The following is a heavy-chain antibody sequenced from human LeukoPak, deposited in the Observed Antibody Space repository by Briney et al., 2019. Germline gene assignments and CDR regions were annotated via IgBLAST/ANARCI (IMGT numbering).Heavy chain of an antibody. Sequence: GGSLRLSCAASGFAFSTYWMSWVRQAPGKGLVWVSRINTDGSSTYYADSVKGRFTISRDNAKNTLYLQMNSLRAEDTVVYYCVRGARGMYYFDYWGQGTLVTVSS. CDR1: GFAFSTYW. CDR2: INTDGSST. D-gene: IGHD3-16*01. V-gene: IGHV3-74*01. CDR3: VRGARGMYYFDY. J-gene: IGHJ4*02.